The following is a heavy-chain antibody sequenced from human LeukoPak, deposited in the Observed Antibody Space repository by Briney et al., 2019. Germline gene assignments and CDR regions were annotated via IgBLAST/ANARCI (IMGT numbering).Heavy chain of an antibody. CDR1: GGSVTSSDYY. Sequence: PSETLSLTCTVSGGSVTSSDYYWGWIRQPPGKGLEWIGSIYYSGSTYYNPSLKSRVTISVDTSKNQFSLKLSSVTAADTAVYYCARRSVLRFLEWLDEGPSDAFDIWGQGTMVTVSS. CDR3: ARRSVLRFLEWLDEGPSDAFDI. CDR2: IYYSGST. J-gene: IGHJ3*02. D-gene: IGHD3-3*01. V-gene: IGHV4-39*01.